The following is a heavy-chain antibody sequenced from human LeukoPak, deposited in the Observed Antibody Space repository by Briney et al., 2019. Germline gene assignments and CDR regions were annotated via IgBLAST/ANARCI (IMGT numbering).Heavy chain of an antibody. CDR2: ISGSGGST. CDR3: AKDRPQQLVPWFDY. CDR1: GFTFSSYA. V-gene: IGHV3-23*01. D-gene: IGHD6-13*01. J-gene: IGHJ4*02. Sequence: AGGSQRLSCAASGFTFSSYAMSWVRQAPGKGLEWVSAISGSGGSTYYADSVKGRFTISRDNSKNTLYLQMNSLRAEDTAVYYCAKDRPQQLVPWFDYWGQGTLVTVSS.